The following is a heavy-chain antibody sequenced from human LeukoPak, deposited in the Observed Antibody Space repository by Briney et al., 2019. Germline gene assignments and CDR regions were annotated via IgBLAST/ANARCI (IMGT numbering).Heavy chain of an antibody. CDR2: IIPIFGTA. CDR1: GYTFTGYY. CDR3: ARTPSGIAVAEDY. D-gene: IGHD6-19*01. Sequence: ASVKVSCKASGYTFTGYYMHWVRQAPGQGLEWMGRIIPIFGTANYAQKFQGRVTITTDESTSTAYMELSSLRSEDTAVYYCARTPSGIAVAEDYWGQGTLVTVSS. J-gene: IGHJ4*02. V-gene: IGHV1-69*05.